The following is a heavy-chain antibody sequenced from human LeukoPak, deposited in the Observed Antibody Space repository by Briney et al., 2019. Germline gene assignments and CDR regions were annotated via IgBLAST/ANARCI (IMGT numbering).Heavy chain of an antibody. CDR2: FDPEDGET. CDR1: GCTLTELS. J-gene: IGHJ6*02. CDR3: ARGRSNYYGMDV. D-gene: IGHD1-26*01. V-gene: IGHV1-24*01. Sequence: ASVKVSCKVSGCTLTELSMHWVRQAPGKGLEWMGGFDPEDGETIYAQKFQGRVTMTEDTSTDTAYMELSSLRSEDTAVYYCARGRSNYYGMDVWGQGTTVTVSS.